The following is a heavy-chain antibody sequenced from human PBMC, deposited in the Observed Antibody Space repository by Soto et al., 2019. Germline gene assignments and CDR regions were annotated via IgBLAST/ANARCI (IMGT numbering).Heavy chain of an antibody. CDR3: ARRGTIFGVVPQPDY. CDR2: IYYSGST. J-gene: IGHJ4*02. V-gene: IGHV4-39*01. CDR1: GGSISSSSYY. Sequence: SETLSLTCTVSGGSISSSSYYWGWIRQPPGKGLEWIGSIYYSGSTYYNPSLKSRVTISVDTSKNQFSLKLSSVTAADTAVYYCARRGTIFGVVPQPDYWGKGTLVTV. D-gene: IGHD3-3*01.